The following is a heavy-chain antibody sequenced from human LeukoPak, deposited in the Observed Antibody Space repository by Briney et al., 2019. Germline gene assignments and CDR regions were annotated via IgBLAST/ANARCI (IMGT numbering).Heavy chain of an antibody. V-gene: IGHV3-23*01. J-gene: IGHJ5*02. D-gene: IGHD4-17*01. CDR2: INGAGNSS. Sequence: GGSLRLSCAASGFTFNLYAMNWVRQAPGKGLEWVSSINGAGNSSYYTDSLRGRFTVSRDNSKNTLYLQMNSLRAEDTAVYYCAKRGLRGNWSHPWGQGTLVTVSS. CDR1: GFTFNLYA. CDR3: AKRGLRGNWSHP.